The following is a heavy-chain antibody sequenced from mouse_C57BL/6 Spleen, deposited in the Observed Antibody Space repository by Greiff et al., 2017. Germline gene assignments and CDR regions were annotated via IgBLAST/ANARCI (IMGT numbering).Heavy chain of an antibody. J-gene: IGHJ4*01. CDR2: IYPRDGST. CDR3: ARDGYYDYDGYAMDY. Sequence: VQLVESDAELVKPGASVKISCKVSGYTFTDHTIHWMKQRPEQGLEWIGYIYPRDGSTKYNEKFKGKATLTADKSSSTAYMQLNSLTSEDSAVYFCARDGYYDYDGYAMDYWGQGTSVTVSS. V-gene: IGHV1-78*01. D-gene: IGHD2-4*01. CDR1: GYTFTDHT.